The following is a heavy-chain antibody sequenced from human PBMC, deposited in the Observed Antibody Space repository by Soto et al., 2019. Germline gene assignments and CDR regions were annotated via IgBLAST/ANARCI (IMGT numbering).Heavy chain of an antibody. D-gene: IGHD2-21*02. CDR3: ARDLWGYCGTDCYPLDV. J-gene: IGHJ6*02. CDR2: LYNTGST. Sequence: SETLSLTCTVSGGSISRYYWSWIRQPPGKGLEWIGYLYNTGSTIYNPSLESRVTISVDTSKNQFSLKLNSVTAADTAVYYCARDLWGYCGTDCYPLDVWGPGTTVIVS. V-gene: IGHV4-59*01. CDR1: GGSISRYY.